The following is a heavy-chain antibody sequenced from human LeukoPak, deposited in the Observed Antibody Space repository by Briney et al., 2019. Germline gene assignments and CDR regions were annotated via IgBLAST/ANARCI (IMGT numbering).Heavy chain of an antibody. J-gene: IGHJ4*02. V-gene: IGHV1-2*02. CDR1: GYTFIDYY. Sequence: ASVTVSCKSSGYTFIDYYIHWVRQAPGQGLEWMGCINPNSGATKYAQKFQGRVSMTRDTSINTAYMDLTNLRSDDTAIFYCARVKKLMPEFEFWGQGTLVTVSS. CDR3: ARVKKLMPEFEF. CDR2: INPNSGAT. D-gene: IGHD2-2*01.